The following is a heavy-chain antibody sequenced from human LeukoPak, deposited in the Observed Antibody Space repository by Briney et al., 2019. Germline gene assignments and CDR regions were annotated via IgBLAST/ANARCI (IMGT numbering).Heavy chain of an antibody. CDR3: ARDHGLGIGDYFDY. V-gene: IGHV4-59*01. CDR2: IYYSGST. Sequence: PSETLSLTCTVSGGSISSYYWSWIRQPPGKGLEWIGYIYYSGSTNYNPSLKSRVTISVGTSKNQFSLKLSSVTAADTAVYYCARDHGLGIGDYFDYWGQGTLVTVSS. CDR1: GGSISSYY. D-gene: IGHD7-27*01. J-gene: IGHJ4*02.